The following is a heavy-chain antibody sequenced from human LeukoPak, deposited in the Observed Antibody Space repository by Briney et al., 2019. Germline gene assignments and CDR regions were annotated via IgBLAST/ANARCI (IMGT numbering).Heavy chain of an antibody. CDR2: IYYSGST. D-gene: IGHD6-6*01. CDR1: GGSISSCY. J-gene: IGHJ6*03. V-gene: IGHV4-59*01. CDR3: ARSFRPRRRQLGDYYYYMDV. Sequence: PSETLSLTCTVSGGSISSCYWSWIRQPPGKGLEWIGYIYYSGSTNYNPSLKSRVTISVDTSKNQFSLKLSSVTAADTAVYYCARSFRPRRRQLGDYYYYMDVWGKGTTVTVSS.